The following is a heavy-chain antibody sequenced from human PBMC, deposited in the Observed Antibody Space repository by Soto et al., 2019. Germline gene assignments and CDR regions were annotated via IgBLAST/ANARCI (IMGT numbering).Heavy chain of an antibody. D-gene: IGHD5-12*01. V-gene: IGHV4-61*08. CDR3: ARIPVDTYRTYSFDP. Sequence: PSETLSLTCTVSGDSVTSGDYYWSWIRQPPGKGLEWIGYIYYSGNTNYSPSLKSRVAISLDTSHNQFSLKLSSVTAADTAVYFGARIPVDTYRTYSFDPSGQAPLVTVSS. CDR1: GDSVTSGDYY. CDR2: IYYSGNT. J-gene: IGHJ5*01.